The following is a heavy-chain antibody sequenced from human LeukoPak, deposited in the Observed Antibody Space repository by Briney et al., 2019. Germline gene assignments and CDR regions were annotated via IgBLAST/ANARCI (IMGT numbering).Heavy chain of an antibody. V-gene: IGHV4-38-2*02. CDR1: GYSISSSYY. CDR3: ARVGSWGFDP. Sequence: PSETLSLTCTVSGYSISSSYYWGWIRQPPGKGLEWIGSIYYSGSTYYNPSLKSRVTISVDTSKNQFSLKLSSVTAADTAVYYCARVGSWGFDPWGQGTLVTVSS. D-gene: IGHD3-10*01. J-gene: IGHJ5*02. CDR2: IYYSGST.